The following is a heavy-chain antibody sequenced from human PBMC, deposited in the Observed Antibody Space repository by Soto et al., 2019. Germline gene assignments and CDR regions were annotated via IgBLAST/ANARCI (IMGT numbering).Heavy chain of an antibody. CDR1: GYTFTSYA. Sequence: ASVKVSCKASGYTFTSYAMHWVRQAPGQRLEWMGWINAGNGNTKYSQKFQGRVTITRDTSASTAHMELSSLRSEDTAVYYCARDRGSPRTKWYFDLWGRGTLVTVSS. J-gene: IGHJ2*01. CDR2: INAGNGNT. CDR3: ARDRGSPRTKWYFDL. V-gene: IGHV1-3*01.